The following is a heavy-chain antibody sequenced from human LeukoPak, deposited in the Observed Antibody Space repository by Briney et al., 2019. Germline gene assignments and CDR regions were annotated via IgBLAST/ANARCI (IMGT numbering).Heavy chain of an antibody. Sequence: PSETLSLTCTVSGFSISSGFYWGWIRQPPGKGLEWIGSIYHSGSTYYNPSLKSRVTISVDTSKNHFSLKLSSVTAADTAVYYCARESGSYLWRSWLNPWGQGTLVTVSS. D-gene: IGHD3-16*01. J-gene: IGHJ5*02. CDR1: GFSISSGFY. CDR3: ARESGSYLWRSWLNP. CDR2: IYHSGST. V-gene: IGHV4-38-2*02.